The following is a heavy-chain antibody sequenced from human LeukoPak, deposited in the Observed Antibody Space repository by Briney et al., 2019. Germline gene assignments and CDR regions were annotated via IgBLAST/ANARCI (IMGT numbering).Heavy chain of an antibody. CDR3: ARGIDYGDYGGWQYYFDY. V-gene: IGHV4-31*11. J-gene: IGHJ4*02. CDR2: IYYSGST. CDR1: GGSFSGYY. Sequence: SETLSLTCAVYGGSFSGYYWSWIRQHPGKGLEWIGYIYYSGSTYYNPSLKSRVTISVDTSKNQFSLKLSSVTAADTAVYYCARGIDYGDYGGWQYYFDYWGQGTLVTVSS. D-gene: IGHD4-17*01.